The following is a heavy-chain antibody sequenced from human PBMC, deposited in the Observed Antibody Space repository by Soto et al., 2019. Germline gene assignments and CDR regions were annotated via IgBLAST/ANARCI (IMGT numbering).Heavy chain of an antibody. D-gene: IGHD6-6*01. V-gene: IGHV1-3*01. CDR2: INAGNGNT. J-gene: IGHJ4*02. CDR1: GYTFTSYA. CDR3: ARGLVLAGYSSSSGY. Sequence: ASVKVSCKASGYTFTSYAMHWVRQAPGQRLEWMGWINAGNGNTKYSQKFQGRVTITRDTSASTAYMELSSLRSEDTAVYYCARGLVLAGYSSSSGYWGQGTLVTVSS.